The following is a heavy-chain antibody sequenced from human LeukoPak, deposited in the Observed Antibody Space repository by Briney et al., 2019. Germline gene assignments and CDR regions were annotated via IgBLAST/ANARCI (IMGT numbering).Heavy chain of an antibody. J-gene: IGHJ6*04. D-gene: IGHD3-10*01. CDR3: AKDRTWFGELLGMDV. CDR1: GFTFSSYG. V-gene: IGHV3-23*01. Sequence: GGSLRLSCAASGFTFSSYGMSWVRQAPGKGLEWVSAISGSGGSTYYADSVKGRFTISRDNSKNTLYLQMNSLRAEDTAVYYCAKDRTWFGELLGMDVWGKGTTVTISS. CDR2: ISGSGGST.